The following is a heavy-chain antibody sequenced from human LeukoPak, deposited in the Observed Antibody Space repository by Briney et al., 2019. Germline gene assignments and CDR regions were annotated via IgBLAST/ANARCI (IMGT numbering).Heavy chain of an antibody. V-gene: IGHV3-7*04. D-gene: IGHD3-16*01. CDR3: ARGGESGAMLHQ. J-gene: IGHJ4*02. CDR1: GFTFSSNW. CDR2: IRPDGSEK. Sequence: PGGSLRLSCAASGFTFSSNWMNWVRQAPGKGLEWVANIRPDGSEKDCVDSVKGRFTISRDNAKNLLYLQMSGLRVEDTALYYCARGGESGAMLHQWGQGTLVTVSS.